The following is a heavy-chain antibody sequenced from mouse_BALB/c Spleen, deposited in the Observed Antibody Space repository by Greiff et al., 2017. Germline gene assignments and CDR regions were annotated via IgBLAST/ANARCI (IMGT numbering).Heavy chain of an antibody. V-gene: IGHV2-9*02. J-gene: IGHJ3*01. D-gene: IGHD2-12*01. Sequence: VKLMESGPGLVAPSQSLSITCTVSGFSLTSYGVHWVRQPPGKGLEWLGVIWAGGSTNYNSALMSRLSISKDNSKSQVFLKMNSLQTDDTAMYYCARAYDEFAYWGQGTLVTVSA. CDR3: ARAYDEFAY. CDR1: GFSLTSYG. CDR2: IWAGGST.